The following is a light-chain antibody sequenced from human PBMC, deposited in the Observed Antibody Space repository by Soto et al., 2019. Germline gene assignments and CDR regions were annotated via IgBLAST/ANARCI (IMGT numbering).Light chain of an antibody. CDR1: SSNIGDNY. J-gene: IGLJ2*01. CDR2: DND. V-gene: IGLV1-51*01. CDR3: CSYGRSVV. Sequence: QSVLTQPPSVSAAPGQQVTISCSGSSSNIGDNYVSWYQHLPGTAPKLVVYDNDRRPSGVPNRFSGSKSGNTASLTISGLHAEDEADYYCCSYGRSVVFGGGTKLTVL.